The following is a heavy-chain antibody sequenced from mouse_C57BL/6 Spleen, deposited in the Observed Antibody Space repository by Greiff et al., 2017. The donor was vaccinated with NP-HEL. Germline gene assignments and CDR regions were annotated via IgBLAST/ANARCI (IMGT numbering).Heavy chain of an antibody. CDR1: GYTFTSYW. CDR3: AVITTVVAPSYFDY. V-gene: IGHV1-55*01. Sequence: VQLQQSGAELVKPGASVKMSCKASGYTFTSYWLTWVKQRPGQGLEWIGDIYPGSGSTNYNEKFKSKATLTVDTSSSTAYMQLSSLTSEDSAVYYCAVITTVVAPSYFDYWGQGTTLTVSS. CDR2: IYPGSGST. J-gene: IGHJ2*01. D-gene: IGHD1-1*01.